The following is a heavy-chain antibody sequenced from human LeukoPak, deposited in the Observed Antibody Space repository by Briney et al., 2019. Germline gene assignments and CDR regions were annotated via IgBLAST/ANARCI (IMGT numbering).Heavy chain of an antibody. Sequence: GGSLRLSCAASGFTFDDYAMHWVRQAPGKGLEWVSLISGDGGSTYYADSVKGQFTISRDNSKNSLYLQMNSLRTEDAALYYCAKVQARGADFDYWGQGTLVTVSS. J-gene: IGHJ4*02. CDR3: AKVQARGADFDY. V-gene: IGHV3-43*02. CDR1: GFTFDDYA. CDR2: ISGDGGST. D-gene: IGHD1-26*01.